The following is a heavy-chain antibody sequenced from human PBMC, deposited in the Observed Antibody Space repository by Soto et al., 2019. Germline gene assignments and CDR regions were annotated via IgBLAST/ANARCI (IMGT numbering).Heavy chain of an antibody. CDR1: GYSFSTYG. J-gene: IGHJ4*02. D-gene: IGHD3-10*01. Sequence: QVQLVQSGAEVKEPGASVKVSCKPSGYSFSTYGISWVRQAPGQGLEWMGWINAYNGHTNYAEKFQGRVTMTKDTSTSTAYMELRNLRSDDTALYYCARRGGGYESGNYYSGAVDYWGQGTLVNVSS. V-gene: IGHV1-18*01. CDR2: INAYNGHT. CDR3: ARRGGGYESGNYYSGAVDY.